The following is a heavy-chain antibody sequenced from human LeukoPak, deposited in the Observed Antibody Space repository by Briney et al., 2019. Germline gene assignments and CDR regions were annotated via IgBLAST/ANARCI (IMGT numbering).Heavy chain of an antibody. V-gene: IGHV3-33*01. CDR2: ISYDGSNK. J-gene: IGHJ4*02. CDR3: ARGLYINGLYYFDY. CDR1: GFTFSNYD. Sequence: TGGTLRLSCAASGFTFSNYDMHWVRQAPGKELEWVTLISYDGSNKNYADSVKGRFTISSDNSKNTLFLQMNSLRAEDTAVYYCARGLYINGLYYFDYWGEGTLVTVSS. D-gene: IGHD2-8*01.